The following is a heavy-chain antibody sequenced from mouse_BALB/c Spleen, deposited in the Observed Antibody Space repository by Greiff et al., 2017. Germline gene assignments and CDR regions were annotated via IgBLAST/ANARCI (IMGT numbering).Heavy chain of an antibody. Sequence: VQLKQSGPELVKPGASVKISCKASGYTFTDYNMHWVKQSHGKSLEWIGYIYPYNGGTGYNQKFKSKATLTVDNSSSTAYMELRSLTSEDSAVYYCARSGGYDGVYYAMDYWGQGTSVTVSS. J-gene: IGHJ4*01. V-gene: IGHV1S29*02. D-gene: IGHD2-2*01. CDR3: ARSGGYDGVYYAMDY. CDR2: IYPYNGGT. CDR1: GYTFTDYN.